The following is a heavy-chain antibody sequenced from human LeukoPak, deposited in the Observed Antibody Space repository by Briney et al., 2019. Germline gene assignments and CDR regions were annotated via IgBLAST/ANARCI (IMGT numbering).Heavy chain of an antibody. CDR1: GGSISSGSYY. V-gene: IGHV4-61*02. CDR3: ARAEISIAAAGDY. D-gene: IGHD6-13*01. J-gene: IGHJ4*02. Sequence: SQTLSLTCTVSGGSISSGSYYWSWIRQPAGKGLEWIGRIYTSGSTNYNPSLNSRVTISVDTSKNQFSLKLSSVTAADTAVYYCARAEISIAAAGDYWGQGTLVTVSS. CDR2: IYTSGST.